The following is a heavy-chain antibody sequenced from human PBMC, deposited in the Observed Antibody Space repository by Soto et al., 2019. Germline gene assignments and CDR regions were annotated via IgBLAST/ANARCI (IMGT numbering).Heavy chain of an antibody. Sequence: QVQLQESGPGLVKPSGTLSLTCAVSGGSISSSNWWSWVRQPPGKVLEWIGEVYQSGSTSYNPSLKSRVTISVDKSKNQFSLQLSSVTAADTAMYYCARDRSSSSWLDYWGQGTLVTVSS. CDR3: ARDRSSSSWLDY. CDR2: VYQSGST. V-gene: IGHV4-4*02. CDR1: GGSISSSNW. D-gene: IGHD6-13*01. J-gene: IGHJ4*02.